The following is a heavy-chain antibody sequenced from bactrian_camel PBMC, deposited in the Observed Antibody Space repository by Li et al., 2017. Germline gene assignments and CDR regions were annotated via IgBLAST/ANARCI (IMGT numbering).Heavy chain of an antibody. Sequence: VQLVESGGGSVQAGGSLRLSCTVSPATSRFFSVAWFRQAPRKEREGVAAIYVRIGRTYYADSVKGRFTVSQDSAKNTVYLDMNSLKPEDTAMYYCAIDRVNWYRCGLARDRFTYWGQGTQVTVS. CDR3: AIDRVNWYRCGLARDRFTY. CDR2: IYVRIGRT. CDR1: PATSRFFS. D-gene: IGHD6*01. V-gene: IGHV3S31*01. J-gene: IGHJ4*01.